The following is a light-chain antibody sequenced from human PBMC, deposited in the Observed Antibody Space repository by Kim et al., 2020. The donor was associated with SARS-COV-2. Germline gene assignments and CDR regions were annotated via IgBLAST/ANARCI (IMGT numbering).Light chain of an antibody. Sequence: LSPGESATLACRASQSFSSSHLAWYQKKPGQAPRLLIYGASSRATGVPDRFSGSGSGTDFTLTIMRLEPEDFAVYYCQQYGSSPFSFGPGTKLVI. CDR2: GAS. CDR3: QQYGSSPFS. J-gene: IGKJ2*03. V-gene: IGKV3-20*01. CDR1: QSFSSSH.